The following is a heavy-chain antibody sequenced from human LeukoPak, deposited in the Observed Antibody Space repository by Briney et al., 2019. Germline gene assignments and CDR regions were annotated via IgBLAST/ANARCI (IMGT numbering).Heavy chain of an antibody. CDR2: MNPNSSNT. Sequence: PEASVKVSCKASGYTFTSYDINWVRQATGQGLEWMGWMNPNSSNTGYAQKFQGRVTITRNTSISTAYMELSSLRSEDTAVYYCRLGGYDTGLHYYMDVWGKGTTVTVSS. D-gene: IGHD5-12*01. CDR1: GYTFTSYD. J-gene: IGHJ6*03. CDR3: RLGGYDTGLHYYMDV. V-gene: IGHV1-8*03.